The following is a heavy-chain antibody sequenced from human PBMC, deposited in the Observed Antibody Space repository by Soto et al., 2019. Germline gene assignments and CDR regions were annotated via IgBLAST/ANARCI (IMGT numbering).Heavy chain of an antibody. V-gene: IGHV1-3*01. D-gene: IGHD6-19*01. CDR2: INAGNGNT. J-gene: IGHJ6*02. CDR3: ARDVAVAGNRANYYYYGMDV. CDR1: GYTFTSYA. Sequence: ASVKVPCKASGYTFTSYAMHWVRQAPGQRLEWMGWINAGNGNTKYSQKFQGRVTITRDTSASTAYMELSSLRSEDTAVYYCARDVAVAGNRANYYYYGMDVWGQGTTVTVSS.